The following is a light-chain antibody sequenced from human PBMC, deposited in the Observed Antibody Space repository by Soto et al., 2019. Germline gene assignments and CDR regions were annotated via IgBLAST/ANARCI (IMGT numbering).Light chain of an antibody. V-gene: IGKV1-5*03. Sequence: DIQMTPSRSPLSASVGARVTITCRASQTISSWLAWYQQKPGKAPKLLIYKASTLKSGVPSRFSGSGSGTEFTLTISSLQPDDLATYYCQHYNSYSEAFGQGTKVDIK. CDR1: QTISSW. CDR2: KAS. J-gene: IGKJ1*01. CDR3: QHYNSYSEA.